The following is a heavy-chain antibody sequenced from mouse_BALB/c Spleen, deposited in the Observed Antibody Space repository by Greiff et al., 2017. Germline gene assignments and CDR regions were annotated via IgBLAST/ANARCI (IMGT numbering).Heavy chain of an antibody. J-gene: IGHJ4*01. V-gene: IGHV5-6-3*01. CDR2: INSNGGST. D-gene: IGHD2-3*01. CDR1: GFTFSSYG. Sequence: VQLKESGGGLVQPGGSLKLSCAASGFTFSSYGMSWVRQTPDKRLELVATINSNGGSTYYPDSVKGRFTISRDNAKNTLYLQMSSLKSEDTAMYYCARDDGYYVRDAMDYWGQGTSVTVSS. CDR3: ARDDGYYVRDAMDY.